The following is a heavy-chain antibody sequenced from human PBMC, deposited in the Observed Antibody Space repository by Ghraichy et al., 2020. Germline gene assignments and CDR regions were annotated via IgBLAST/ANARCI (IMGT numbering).Heavy chain of an antibody. CDR1: GGSFSGYY. D-gene: IGHD5-24*01. V-gene: IGHV4-34*01. Sequence: SQTLSLTCAVYGGSFSGYYWSWIRQPPGKGLEWIGEINHSGITYYNPSLKSRVTISEDTSKNQFSLKLSSVTAADTAVYYCARRRPVYGMDVRGQGTTVTVSS. CDR3: ARRRPVYGMDV. J-gene: IGHJ6*02. CDR2: INHSGIT.